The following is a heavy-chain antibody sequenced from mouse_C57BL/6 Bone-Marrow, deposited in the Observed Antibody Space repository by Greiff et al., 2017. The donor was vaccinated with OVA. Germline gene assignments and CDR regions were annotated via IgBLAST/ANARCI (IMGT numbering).Heavy chain of an antibody. J-gene: IGHJ1*03. CDR2: IHPNSGST. CDR1: GYTFTSYW. CDR3: APTVVATYWYFDV. V-gene: IGHV1-64*01. D-gene: IGHD1-1*01. Sequence: QVQLQQPGAELVKPGASVKLSCKASGYTFTSYWMHWVKQRPGQGLEWMGMIHPNSGSTNYNEKFKSKATLTVDKSSSTAYMQLSSLTSEDSSVYYCAPTVVATYWYFDVWGTGTTVTVSS.